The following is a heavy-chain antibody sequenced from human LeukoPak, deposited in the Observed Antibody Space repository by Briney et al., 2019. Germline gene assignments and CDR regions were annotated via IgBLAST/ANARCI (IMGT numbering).Heavy chain of an antibody. CDR3: VRGSTSYANAFDI. D-gene: IGHD2-2*01. CDR1: GFTFSDYY. V-gene: IGHV3-11*06. Sequence: PGGSLRLSCAASGFTFSDYYMSWIRQAPGKGLEWVSYISSSSSYTNYADSVKGRFTISRDNAKNSLYLQMNSLRAEDTAVYYCVRGSTSYANAFDIWGQGTMVTVSS. CDR2: ISSSSSYT. J-gene: IGHJ3*02.